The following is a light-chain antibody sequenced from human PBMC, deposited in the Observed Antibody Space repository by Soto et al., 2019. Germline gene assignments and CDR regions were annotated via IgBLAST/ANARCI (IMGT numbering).Light chain of an antibody. V-gene: IGLV4-69*01. Sequence: QPVLTQSPSASASLGASVKLTCTLSSGHSSYAIAWHQQQSEKGPRYLMKLNSDGSHTKGDGIPDRFSGSSSGAERYLTISRLQSEDEADYYCQTWGTGIQVFGGGTKLTVL. CDR2: LNSDGSH. J-gene: IGLJ3*02. CDR1: SGHSSYA. CDR3: QTWGTGIQV.